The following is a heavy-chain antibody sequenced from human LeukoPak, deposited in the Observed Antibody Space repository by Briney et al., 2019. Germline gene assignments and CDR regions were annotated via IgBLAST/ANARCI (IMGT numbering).Heavy chain of an antibody. CDR1: GFTFSSYW. Sequence: GGSLRLSCAASGFTFSSYWMHWVRQAPGKGLVWVSRIYSDGSSTNYADSVKGRFTISRDNAKNTLYLQMDSLRAEDTAVYYCAREGSGGIDYWGQGTLVTVSS. J-gene: IGHJ4*02. D-gene: IGHD1-26*01. V-gene: IGHV3-74*01. CDR2: IYSDGSST. CDR3: AREGSGGIDY.